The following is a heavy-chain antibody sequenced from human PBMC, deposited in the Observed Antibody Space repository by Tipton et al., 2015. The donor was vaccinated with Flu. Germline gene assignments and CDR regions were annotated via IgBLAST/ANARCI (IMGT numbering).Heavy chain of an antibody. CDR2: VYYSGRT. V-gene: IGHV4-59*08. Sequence: TLSLTCTISAGSISSYYWTWVRQPPGKGLEWIGDVYYSGRTNYRPSLKSRVTISLDTSKNQFSLRLSSVTAADTALYYCARQGMPGLDVWGQGTTVTVSS. CDR1: AGSISSYY. J-gene: IGHJ6*02. CDR3: ARQGMPGLDV. D-gene: IGHD2-2*01.